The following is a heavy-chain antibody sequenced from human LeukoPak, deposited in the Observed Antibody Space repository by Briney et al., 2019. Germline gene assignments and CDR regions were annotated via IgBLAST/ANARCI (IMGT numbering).Heavy chain of an antibody. Sequence: GGSLRLSCAASGFTFSSYNMNWVRQAPGKGLEWVSSITSSSTYIYYADSVKGRFTISRDNARNSLSLQMNSLTAEDTAVYYCARDPYSGTYGNEYYYYMDVWGKGTTVTISS. V-gene: IGHV3-21*01. D-gene: IGHD1-26*01. CDR3: ARDPYSGTYGNEYYYYMDV. CDR1: GFTFSSYN. J-gene: IGHJ6*03. CDR2: ITSSSTYI.